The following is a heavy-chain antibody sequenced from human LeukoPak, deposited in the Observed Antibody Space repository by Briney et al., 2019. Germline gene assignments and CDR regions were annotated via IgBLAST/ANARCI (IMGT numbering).Heavy chain of an antibody. CDR1: GYTFSSYG. Sequence: GASVKVSCKASGYTFSSYGISWVRQAPGQGVEWMGWISVYTGNTNYAQKFQGRLIVTTDTSTSTAHMELRSLTSDDTAVYYCARDQYDSVWGSHRPYFDYWGQGTLVTVSS. V-gene: IGHV1-18*01. D-gene: IGHD3-16*02. J-gene: IGHJ4*02. CDR2: ISVYTGNT. CDR3: ARDQYDSVWGSHRPYFDY.